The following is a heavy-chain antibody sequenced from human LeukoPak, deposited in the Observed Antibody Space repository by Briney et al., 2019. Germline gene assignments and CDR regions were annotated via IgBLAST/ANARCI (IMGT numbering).Heavy chain of an antibody. CDR1: GFTFSGFS. CDR3: ARASGDIVETATMGSY. CDR2: ISSSSSI. V-gene: IGHV3-21*01. J-gene: IGHJ4*02. D-gene: IGHD5-18*01. Sequence: GGSLRLSCAASGFTFSGFSMNWVGQAPGKGLEWVSSISSSSSIYYADSVKGRFTISSDNAKNSLYLQMNSLRAEDTAVYYCARASGDIVETATMGSYWGQGTLVTVSS.